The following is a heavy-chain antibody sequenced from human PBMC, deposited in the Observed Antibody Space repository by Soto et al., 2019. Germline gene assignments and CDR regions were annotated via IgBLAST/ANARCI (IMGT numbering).Heavy chain of an antibody. Sequence: GGSLRLSCAASGFTFSSYGMHWVRQAPGKGLEWVAVISYDGSNKYYADSVKGRFTISRDNSKNTLYLQMNSLRAEDTAVYYCAKDLDDTDTFYHRSYYYGMDVWGQGTTVTVSS. V-gene: IGHV3-30*18. CDR2: ISYDGSNK. CDR1: GFTFSSYG. J-gene: IGHJ6*02. D-gene: IGHD3-3*01. CDR3: AKDLDDTDTFYHRSYYYGMDV.